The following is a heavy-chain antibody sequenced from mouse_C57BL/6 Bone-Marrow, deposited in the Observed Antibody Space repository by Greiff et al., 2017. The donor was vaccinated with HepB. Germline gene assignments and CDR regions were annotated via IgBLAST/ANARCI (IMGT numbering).Heavy chain of an antibody. CDR2: INPSTGGT. J-gene: IGHJ2*01. V-gene: IGHV1-42*01. CDR1: GYSFTGYY. Sequence: VQLQQSGPELVKPGASVKISCKASGYSFTGYYMNWVKQSPEKSLEWIGEINPSTGGTTYNQKFKAKATLTVDKSSSTAYMQLKSLTSEDSAVYYCARFGYWGQGTTLTVSS. CDR3: ARFGY.